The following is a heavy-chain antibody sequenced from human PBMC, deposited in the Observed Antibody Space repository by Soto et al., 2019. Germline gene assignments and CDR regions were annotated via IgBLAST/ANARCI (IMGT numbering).Heavy chain of an antibody. Sequence: GGSLRLSCAASGFTFSNAWMSWVRQAPGKGLEWVGRIKSKTDGGTTDYAAPVKGRFTISRDDSKNTLYLQMNSLKTEDTAVYYCTPSVASGYYSSYYYYYYMDVWGKGTTVTVSS. J-gene: IGHJ6*03. CDR2: IKSKTDGGTT. V-gene: IGHV3-15*01. D-gene: IGHD3-9*01. CDR1: GFTFSNAW. CDR3: TPSVASGYYSSYYYYYYMDV.